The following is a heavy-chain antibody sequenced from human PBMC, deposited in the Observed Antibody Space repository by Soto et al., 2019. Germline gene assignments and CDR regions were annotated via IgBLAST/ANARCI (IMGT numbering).Heavy chain of an antibody. CDR1: GGSISSYY. D-gene: IGHD6-19*01. Sequence: SETLSLTCTVSGGSISSYYWSWIRQPPGKGLEWIGYIYYSGSTNYNPSLKSRVTISVDTSKNQFSLKLSSVTAADTAVYYCGRHEDGYSSGWYGAFDIWGQGTMVTVSS. CDR3: GRHEDGYSSGWYGAFDI. J-gene: IGHJ3*02. V-gene: IGHV4-59*08. CDR2: IYYSGST.